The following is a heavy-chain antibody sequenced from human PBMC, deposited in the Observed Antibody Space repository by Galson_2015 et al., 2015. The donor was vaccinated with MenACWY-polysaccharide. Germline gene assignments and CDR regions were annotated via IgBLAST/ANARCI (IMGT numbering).Heavy chain of an antibody. CDR2: INTNTGNP. D-gene: IGHD4-17*01. J-gene: IGHJ4*02. CDR3: EREPKQIPTTVPVGRFDY. V-gene: IGHV7-4-1*02. CDR1: GYTFTNYA. Sequence: SVKVSCKASGYTFTNYAINWVRQAPGKGLEWLGWINTNTGNPTYAHAFKGRFVFSMDTSVSTVYLQISSLKAEDAAVYYCEREPKQIPTTVPVGRFDYWGQGTLVTVSS.